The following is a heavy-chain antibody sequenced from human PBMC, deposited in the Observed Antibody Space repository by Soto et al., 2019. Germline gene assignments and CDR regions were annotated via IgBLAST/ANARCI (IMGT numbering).Heavy chain of an antibody. J-gene: IGHJ4*01. V-gene: IGHV3-30-3*01. CDR2: ISYDGSNK. CDR1: VFPFSGYA. CDR3: ARAVSRSWYYFDY. Sequence: PAGSLRLSCAASVFPFSGYARHGVRQAPGKGLEGVAVISYDGSNKYYADSVKGRFTISRDNSKNTLYLQMNSLRAEDTAVYYCARAVSRSWYYFDYWGQGTLVTVSS. D-gene: IGHD6-13*01.